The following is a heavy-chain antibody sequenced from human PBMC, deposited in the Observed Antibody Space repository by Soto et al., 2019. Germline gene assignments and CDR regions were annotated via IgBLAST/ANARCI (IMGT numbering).Heavy chain of an antibody. CDR3: ASTSWFDNSGSAH. CDR1: GDSVSNDNYY. D-gene: IGHD3-22*01. Sequence: PSETLSLTCTVSGDSVSNDNYYCSWIRQSPGKGLEWIGYIYFSGSTYYNPSLKSRLIISIDTSKNQFSLKLSSVTAADTAVYYCASTSWFDNSGSAHWSQGTLVTVSS. V-gene: IGHV4-30-4*01. CDR2: IYFSGST. J-gene: IGHJ4*02.